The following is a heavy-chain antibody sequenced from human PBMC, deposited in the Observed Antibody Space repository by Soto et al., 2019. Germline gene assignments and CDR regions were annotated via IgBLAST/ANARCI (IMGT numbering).Heavy chain of an antibody. Sequence: GESLKIACKGSEYTFTDYWIVWVRQMRGKGLEWMGIIFPDDSDTRYSPSFEGQVTISVDKSLRTAYLRWDTLKASDTAMYYCARHAGRAAGDYKRGYGLDVWGQGSLVTV. V-gene: IGHV5-51*01. CDR3: ARHAGRAAGDYKRGYGLDV. CDR2: IFPDDSDT. J-gene: IGHJ6*02. D-gene: IGHD3-10*01. CDR1: EYTFTDYW.